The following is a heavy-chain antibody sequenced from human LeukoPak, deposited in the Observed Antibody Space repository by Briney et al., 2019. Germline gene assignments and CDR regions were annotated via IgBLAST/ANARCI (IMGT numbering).Heavy chain of an antibody. CDR3: ARPGGYDILTGYPYYFDY. J-gene: IGHJ4*02. Sequence: ASVKVSCKVSGYTLTELSMHWVRQAPGQGLEWMGWISAYNGNTNYAQKLQGRVTMTTDTSTSTAYMELRSLRSDDTAVCYCARPGGYDILTGYPYYFDYWGQGTLVTVSS. V-gene: IGHV1-18*01. CDR2: ISAYNGNT. D-gene: IGHD3-9*01. CDR1: GYTLTELS.